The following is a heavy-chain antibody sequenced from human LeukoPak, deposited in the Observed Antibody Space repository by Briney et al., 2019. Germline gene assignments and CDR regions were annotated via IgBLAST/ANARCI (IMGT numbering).Heavy chain of an antibody. V-gene: IGHV3-21*01. CDR1: GFTFSSYS. CDR2: ISSSSYI. Sequence: GGSLRLSCAASGFTFSSYSMNWVRQAPGKGLEWVSSISSSSYIYYADSVKGRFTISRDNAKNSLYLQMNSLRAEDTAVYYCARTGHSSNWFDPWGQGTLVTVSS. J-gene: IGHJ5*02. CDR3: ARTGHSSNWFDP. D-gene: IGHD6-19*01.